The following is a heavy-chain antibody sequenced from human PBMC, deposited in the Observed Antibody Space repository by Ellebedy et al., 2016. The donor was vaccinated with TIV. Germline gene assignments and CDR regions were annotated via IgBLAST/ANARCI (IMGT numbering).Heavy chain of an antibody. D-gene: IGHD1-26*01. CDR3: ARGRYLSRHSLDV. CDR1: GFTFSKHG. J-gene: IGHJ6*02. Sequence: GESLKISCAASGFTFSKHGMHWVRQAPGKGLEWVALTSYDDSVQYYADSVKGRFTISRDNSKNTLYLQMNSLTEEDTALYFCARGRYLSRHSLDVWGQGTTVTVSS. CDR2: TSYDDSVQ. V-gene: IGHV3-30*19.